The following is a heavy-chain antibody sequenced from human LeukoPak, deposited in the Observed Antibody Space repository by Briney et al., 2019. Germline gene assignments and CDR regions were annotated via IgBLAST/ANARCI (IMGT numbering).Heavy chain of an antibody. Sequence: SQTLSLTCTVSGGSISSGGYYWSWIRQHPGKGLEWIGYIYYSGSTYYNPSLKSRVTISVDRSKNQFSLKLSSVTAADTAVYYCARDTYYYDSSGYTSWFDPWGQGTLVTVSS. V-gene: IGHV4-31*03. CDR2: IYYSGST. CDR1: GGSISSGGYY. J-gene: IGHJ5*02. D-gene: IGHD3-22*01. CDR3: ARDTYYYDSSGYTSWFDP.